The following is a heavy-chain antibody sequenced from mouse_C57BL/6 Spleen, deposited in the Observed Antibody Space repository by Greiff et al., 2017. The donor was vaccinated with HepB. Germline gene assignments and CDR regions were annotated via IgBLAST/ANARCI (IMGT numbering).Heavy chain of an antibody. D-gene: IGHD3-2*02. CDR3: ARETAQATGFAY. CDR1: GYTFTSYW. CDR2: IYPSDSET. Sequence: QVQLKQPGAELVRPGSSVKLSCKASGYTFTSYWMDWVKQRPGQGLEWIGNIYPSDSETHYNQKFKDKATLTVDKSSSTAYMQLSSLTSEDSAVYYCARETAQATGFAYWGQGTLVTVSA. V-gene: IGHV1-61*01. J-gene: IGHJ3*01.